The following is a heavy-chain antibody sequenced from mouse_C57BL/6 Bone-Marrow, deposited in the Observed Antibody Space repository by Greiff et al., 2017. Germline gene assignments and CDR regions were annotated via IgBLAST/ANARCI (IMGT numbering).Heavy chain of an antibody. Sequence: EVKLQQSGPELVKPGASVKISCKASGYTFTDYYMNWVKQSPGKSLEWIGDINPNNGGTSYNQKFKGKATLTVDKSSSTAYMELRSLTSEDSAVYYCARWPKAMDYWGQGTSVTVSS. CDR3: ARWPKAMDY. V-gene: IGHV1-26*01. CDR2: INPNNGGT. J-gene: IGHJ4*01. CDR1: GYTFTDYY.